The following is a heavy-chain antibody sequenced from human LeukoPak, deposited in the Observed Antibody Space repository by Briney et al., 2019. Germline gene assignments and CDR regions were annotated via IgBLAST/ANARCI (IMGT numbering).Heavy chain of an antibody. CDR2: IYYSGST. CDR3: ASGSMTLDY. CDR1: GYSISNGYY. V-gene: IGHV4-61*01. J-gene: IGHJ4*02. Sequence: SETLSLTCTVSGYSISNGYYWSWIRQPPGKGLEWIGYIYYSGSTNYNPSLKSRVTISVDTSKNQFSLKLSSVTAADTAVYYCASGSMTLDYWGQGTLVTVSS. D-gene: IGHD2/OR15-2a*01.